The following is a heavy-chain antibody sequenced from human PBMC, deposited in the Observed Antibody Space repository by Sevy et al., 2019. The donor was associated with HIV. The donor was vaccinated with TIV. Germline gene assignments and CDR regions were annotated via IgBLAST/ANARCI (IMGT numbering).Heavy chain of an antibody. J-gene: IGHJ3*02. Sequence: GGSLRLSCAASGFTFSSYWMSWVRQAPGKGLEWVANIKQDGSEKYYVDSVKGRFTISRDNAKNSLYLQMNSLRAEDTAGYYCARDSGFCAFDIWGQGTMVTVSS. CDR2: IKQDGSEK. D-gene: IGHD6-25*01. V-gene: IGHV3-7*01. CDR1: GFTFSSYW. CDR3: ARDSGFCAFDI.